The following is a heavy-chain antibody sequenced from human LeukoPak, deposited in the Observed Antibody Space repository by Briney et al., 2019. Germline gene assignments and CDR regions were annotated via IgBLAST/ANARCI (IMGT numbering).Heavy chain of an antibody. V-gene: IGHV3-9*01. D-gene: IGHD3-22*01. Sequence: SLRLSCAASGFTFDDYAMHWVRHAPGKGLEWVSGISWNSGSIGYADSVKGRFTISRDNAKNSLYLQMNSPRAEDTALYYCAKGHDSSGYYYGYFDYWGQGTLVTVSS. J-gene: IGHJ4*02. CDR1: GFTFDDYA. CDR3: AKGHDSSGYYYGYFDY. CDR2: ISWNSGSI.